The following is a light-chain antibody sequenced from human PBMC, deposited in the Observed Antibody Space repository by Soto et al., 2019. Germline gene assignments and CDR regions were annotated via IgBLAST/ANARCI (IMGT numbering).Light chain of an antibody. Sequence: QSVLTQPPSVSAAPGQKVTISCSGSSSNIGNNYVSWYQQFPGAAPKLLIYDNDKRPSGTPDRFSGSKSGTSATLDITGFQTGDEASYHCETWDTALGGGVFGGGTKLTVL. CDR3: ETWDTALGGGV. CDR1: SSNIGNNY. J-gene: IGLJ3*02. CDR2: DND. V-gene: IGLV1-51*01.